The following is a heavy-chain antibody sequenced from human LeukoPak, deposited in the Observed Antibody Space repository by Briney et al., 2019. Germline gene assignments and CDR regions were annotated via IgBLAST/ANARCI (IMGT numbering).Heavy chain of an antibody. CDR1: GGSISSYY. CDR3: ARDPGGPITGTPDAFDI. CDR2: IYYSGST. V-gene: IGHV4-59*01. D-gene: IGHD1-20*01. Sequence: PSETLSLTCTVSGGSISSYYWSWIRQPPGKGLEWIGYIYYSGSTNYNPSLKSRVTISVDTSKNQFSLKLSSVTAADTAVYYCARDPGGPITGTPDAFDIWGQGTMVTVSS. J-gene: IGHJ3*02.